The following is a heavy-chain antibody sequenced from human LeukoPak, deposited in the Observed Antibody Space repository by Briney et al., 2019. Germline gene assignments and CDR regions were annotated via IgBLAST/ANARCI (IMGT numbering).Heavy chain of an antibody. D-gene: IGHD3-3*01. J-gene: IGHJ5*02. CDR3: ARSIMIFGVARGLGDWFDP. Sequence: GGSLRLSCVASGFTLSSYWMSWVRQAPGKGLEWVAVISYDGSNKYYADSVKGRFTISRDNSKNTLYLQVSSLRAEDTAVYYCARSIMIFGVARGLGDWFDPWGQGTLVTVSS. CDR1: GFTLSSYW. V-gene: IGHV3-30-3*01. CDR2: ISYDGSNK.